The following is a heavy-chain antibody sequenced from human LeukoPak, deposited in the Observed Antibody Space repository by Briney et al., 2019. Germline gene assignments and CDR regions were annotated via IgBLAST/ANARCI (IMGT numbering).Heavy chain of an antibody. CDR1: GYTFTSYG. CDR3: ARAVAGTRPDY. Sequence: ASVKVSCKASGYTFTSYGISWVRQAPGQGLEWMGWISAYNGNTNYAQKLQGRVTMTRDTSISTAYMELSRLRSDDTAVYYCARAVAGTRPDYWGQGTLVTVSS. J-gene: IGHJ4*02. CDR2: ISAYNGNT. D-gene: IGHD6-19*01. V-gene: IGHV1-18*01.